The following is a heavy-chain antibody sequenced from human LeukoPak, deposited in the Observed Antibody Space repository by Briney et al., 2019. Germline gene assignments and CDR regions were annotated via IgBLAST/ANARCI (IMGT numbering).Heavy chain of an antibody. J-gene: IGHJ6*03. CDR1: GYTFTTNS. D-gene: IGHD3-10*01. CDR3: AREGINEGPGSDYMERSYYFYYYMDV. CDR2: IDANTGNP. Sequence: ASVQISCKASGYTFTTNSINWVRQAPGQGLEWMGWIDANTGNPTYAQGFTGRFVFSLDTSVTTTYLQISSLKAEDTAVYFCAREGINEGPGSDYMERSYYFYYYMDVWGKGTTVTVSS. V-gene: IGHV7-4-1*02.